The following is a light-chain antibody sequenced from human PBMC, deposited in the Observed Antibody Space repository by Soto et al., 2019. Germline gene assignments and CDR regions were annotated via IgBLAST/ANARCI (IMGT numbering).Light chain of an antibody. CDR1: QSISSY. V-gene: IGKV1-39*01. CDR3: QQSYSTPWT. J-gene: IGKJ1*01. Sequence: DIQMTQSPSSLSASVGDRVTITCRASQSISSYLNWYQQKPGKAPKLLIYAASSLQSGVPSRFRGGGSGTDFTLTISSLQPEDFATYNCQQSYSTPWTFGQGTKVEIK. CDR2: AAS.